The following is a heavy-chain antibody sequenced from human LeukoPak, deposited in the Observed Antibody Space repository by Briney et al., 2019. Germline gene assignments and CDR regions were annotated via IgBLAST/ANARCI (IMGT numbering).Heavy chain of an antibody. CDR3: ARDRFSGSYPLDY. CDR2: IRYDGSNK. J-gene: IGHJ4*02. CDR1: GFTFSSYG. Sequence: GALRLSCAASGFTFSSYGMHWVRQAPGKGLEWVAFIRYDGSNKYYADSVKGRFTISRDNSKNTLYLQMNSLRAEDTAVYYCARDRFSGSYPLDYWGQGTLVTVSS. D-gene: IGHD1-26*01. V-gene: IGHV3-30*02.